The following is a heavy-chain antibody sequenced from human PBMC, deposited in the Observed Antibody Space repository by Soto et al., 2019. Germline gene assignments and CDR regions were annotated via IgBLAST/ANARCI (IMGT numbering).Heavy chain of an antibody. CDR2: TSYDGSNK. V-gene: IGHV3-30*18. J-gene: IGHJ4*02. CDR1: GFTFSSYG. CDR3: VKPDFDY. Sequence: QVQLVESGGGVVQPGRSLRLSCAASGFTFSSYGMHWVRQAPGKGLEWVAVTSYDGSNKYYADSVKGRFTISRDNSKNTLYLQMNSLRAEDTAVYYCVKPDFDYWGQGTLVTVSS.